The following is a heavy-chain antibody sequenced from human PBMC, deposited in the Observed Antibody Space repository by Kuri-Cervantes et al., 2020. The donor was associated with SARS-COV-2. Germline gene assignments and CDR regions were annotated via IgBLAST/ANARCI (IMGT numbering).Heavy chain of an antibody. J-gene: IGHJ5*02. CDR3: ARAAGPAARTSWFDP. D-gene: IGHD2-2*01. Sequence: LRLSCTVSGGSISSGSYYWSWIRQPAGKGLEWIGRIYTSGSTNCSPSLKSRVTISVDTSKNQFSLKLSSVTAADTAVYYCARAAGPAARTSWFDPWGQGTLVTVSS. CDR2: IYTSGST. V-gene: IGHV4-61*02. CDR1: GGSISSGSYY.